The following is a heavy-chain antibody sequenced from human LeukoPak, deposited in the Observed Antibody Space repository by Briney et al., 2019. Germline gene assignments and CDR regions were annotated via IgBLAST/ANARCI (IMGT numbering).Heavy chain of an antibody. J-gene: IGHJ4*02. D-gene: IGHD2-2*02. V-gene: IGHV4-4*07. CDR3: ARTLGDCSSTSCYTSPYFDY. Sequence: GTTNYNPSLHRRVTISVETSKNQFSLKQSSMTAAETAVYYCARTLGDCSSTSCYTSPYFDYWGQGTLVTVSS. CDR2: GTT.